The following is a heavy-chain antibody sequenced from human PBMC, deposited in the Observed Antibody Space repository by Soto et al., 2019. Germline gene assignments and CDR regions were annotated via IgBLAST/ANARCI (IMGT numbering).Heavy chain of an antibody. J-gene: IGHJ3*02. Sequence: SETLSLTCTVSGGSISSSSYYWGWIRQPPGKGLEWIGSIYYSGSTYYNPSLKSRVTISVDTSKNQFSLKLSSVTAADTAVYYCARPTRGIAAAALFDIWGQGTMVTV. CDR1: GGSISSSSYY. CDR3: ARPTRGIAAAALFDI. D-gene: IGHD6-13*01. CDR2: IYYSGST. V-gene: IGHV4-39*01.